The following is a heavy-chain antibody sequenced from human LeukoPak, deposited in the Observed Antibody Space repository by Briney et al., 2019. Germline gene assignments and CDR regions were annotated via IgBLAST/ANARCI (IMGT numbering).Heavy chain of an antibody. D-gene: IGHD6-19*01. CDR3: AKDKARGWYSPHAFDI. CDR1: GFTFDDYA. V-gene: IGHV3-9*03. CDR2: MSWNSGSI. J-gene: IGHJ3*02. Sequence: GRSLRLSCAASGFTFDDYAMHWVRQAPGKGLEWVSGMSWNSGSIGYADSVKGRFTISRDNAKNSLYLQMNSLRAEDMALYYCAKDKARGWYSPHAFDIWGQGTMVTVTS.